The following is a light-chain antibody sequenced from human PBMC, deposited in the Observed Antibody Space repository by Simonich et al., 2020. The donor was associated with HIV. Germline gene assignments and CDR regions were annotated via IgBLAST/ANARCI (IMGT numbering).Light chain of an antibody. V-gene: IGKV1-5*03. CDR3: QQYNNYLYT. J-gene: IGKJ2*01. Sequence: DIQMTQSSSTLSASVGDRVTITCRASQSISSWLAWYQQKPGKAPKPLIYKASSLESGVPSRFSGSGSGTEFTLTISSLQPDDFATYYCQQYNNYLYTFGQGTKLEI. CDR1: QSISSW. CDR2: KAS.